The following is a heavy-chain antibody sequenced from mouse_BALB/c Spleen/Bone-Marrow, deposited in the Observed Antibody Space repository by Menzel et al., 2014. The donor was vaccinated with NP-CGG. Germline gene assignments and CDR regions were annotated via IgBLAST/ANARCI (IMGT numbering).Heavy chain of an antibody. CDR3: ARMGYWFAY. J-gene: IGHJ3*01. CDR1: GFSLSTYGIG. Sequence: QVTLKECGPGILQPSQTLSLTCSFSGFSLSTYGIGVGWIRQPSGKGLEWLAHIWRNDNKYYNTALKSRLTISKDTSNNQVFLKIASVDTADTATYYCARMGYWFAYCGQGTLVTVSA. CDR2: IWRNDNK. V-gene: IGHV8-11*01.